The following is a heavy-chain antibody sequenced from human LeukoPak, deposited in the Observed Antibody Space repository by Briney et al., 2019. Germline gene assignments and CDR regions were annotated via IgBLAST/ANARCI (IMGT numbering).Heavy chain of an antibody. CDR2: IYTSGST. V-gene: IGHV4-61*02. J-gene: IGHJ6*02. CDR3: ARTTQRYGMDV. CDR1: GGSISSGSYY. D-gene: IGHD1-1*01. Sequence: SETLSLTCTVSGGSISSGSYYWSWIRQPAGRGLEWIGRIYTSGSTNYNPSFKSRVTISVDTSKNQFSLKLSSVTAADTAVYYCARTTQRYGMDVWGQGTTVTVSS.